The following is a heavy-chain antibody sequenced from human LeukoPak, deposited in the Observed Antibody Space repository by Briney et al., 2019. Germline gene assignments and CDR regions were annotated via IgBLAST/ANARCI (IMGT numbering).Heavy chain of an antibody. CDR2: ISGSGGST. Sequence: PGGSLRLSCAASGFTFSSYAMTWVRQAPGKGLEWVSGISGSGGSTYYADSVKGRFTISRDSSKNTLYLHMNSLRAEDTAVYYCAKDPIRGVRPYYFSSWGQGTLVTVSS. CDR3: AKDPIRGVRPYYFSS. J-gene: IGHJ4*02. V-gene: IGHV3-23*01. CDR1: GFTFSSYA. D-gene: IGHD3-10*01.